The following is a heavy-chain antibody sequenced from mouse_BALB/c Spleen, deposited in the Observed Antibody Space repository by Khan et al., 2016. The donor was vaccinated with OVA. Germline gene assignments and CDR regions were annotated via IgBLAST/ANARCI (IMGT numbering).Heavy chain of an antibody. CDR2: IYTYTGEP. V-gene: IGHV9-3-1*01. CDR3: ARGSSRAMDY. D-gene: IGHD1-1*01. J-gene: IGHJ4*01. CDR1: GYTLTNYG. Sequence: QIQLVQSGPELKKPGETVKISCKASGYTLTNYGMNWVKQAPGKGLKWMGWIYTYTGEPTYADDFKGRFAFSLESSASPAYLQINNLTNEDTATYFCARGSSRAMDYWGQGTSVTVSS.